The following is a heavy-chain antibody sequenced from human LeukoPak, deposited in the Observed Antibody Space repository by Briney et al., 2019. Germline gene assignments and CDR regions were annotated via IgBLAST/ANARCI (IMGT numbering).Heavy chain of an antibody. CDR3: ARWLVVVAASEYYFDY. CDR2: IYPGDSDT. Sequence: GESLKISCKGSGYSFTSYWIGWVRQMPGKGLEWMGIIYPGDSDTRYSPSFQGQVTISADKSISTAYLQWSSLKASDTAMYYCARWLVVVAASEYYFDYWGQGTLVTVSS. D-gene: IGHD2-21*02. V-gene: IGHV5-51*01. CDR1: GYSFTSYW. J-gene: IGHJ4*02.